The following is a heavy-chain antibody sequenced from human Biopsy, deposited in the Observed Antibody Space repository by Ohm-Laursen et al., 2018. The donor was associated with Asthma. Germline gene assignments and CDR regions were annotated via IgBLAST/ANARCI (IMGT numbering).Heavy chain of an antibody. CDR1: GGTFSRFA. D-gene: IGHD5-12*01. V-gene: IGHV1-2*04. Sequence: SVKVSCNASGGTFSRFAISWVRQAPGQGLEWMGWINPNSGGTNYAQKFQGWVTMTRDTSISTAYMELSRLRSDDTAVYYCARGYSGSDRIVYYYSGLEVWGQGTTVTVSS. J-gene: IGHJ6*02. CDR2: INPNSGGT. CDR3: ARGYSGSDRIVYYYSGLEV.